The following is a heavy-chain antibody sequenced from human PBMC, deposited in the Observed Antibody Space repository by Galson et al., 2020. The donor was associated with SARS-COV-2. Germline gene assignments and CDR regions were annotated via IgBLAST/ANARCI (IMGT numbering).Heavy chain of an antibody. D-gene: IGHD6-19*01. CDR2: IYLDDDK. Sequence: KMSGPTLVKPTHTLTLTCTFSRFLLSTSAVGVSWIRQPQEKALYLLALIYLDDDKRYSPSLKRRLPITKDTSKNQVVLTMTNMDPVDTATYYCADGRGQWLAPYFDCWGQGTLVTVSS. CDR3: ADGRGQWLAPYFDC. V-gene: IGHV2-5*02. J-gene: IGHJ4*02. CDR1: RFLLSTSAVG.